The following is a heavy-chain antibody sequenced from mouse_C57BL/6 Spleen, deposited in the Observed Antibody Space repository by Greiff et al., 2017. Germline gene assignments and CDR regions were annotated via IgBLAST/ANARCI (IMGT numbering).Heavy chain of an antibody. Sequence: EVQLQQSGPVLVKPGASVKMSCKASGYTFTDYYMNWVKQSHGKSLEWIGVINPYNGGTSYNQKFKGKATLTVDKSSSTAYMELNSLTSEDSAVYYCARSLQCITTVVGAMDYWGQGTSVTVSS. D-gene: IGHD1-1*01. CDR3: ARSLQCITTVVGAMDY. V-gene: IGHV1-19*01. CDR2: INPYNGGT. CDR1: GYTFTDYY. J-gene: IGHJ4*01.